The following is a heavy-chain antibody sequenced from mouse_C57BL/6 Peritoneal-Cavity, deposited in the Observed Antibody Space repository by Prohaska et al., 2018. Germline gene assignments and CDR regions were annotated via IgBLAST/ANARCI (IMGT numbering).Heavy chain of an antibody. J-gene: IGHJ2*01. V-gene: IGHV10-1*01. CDR3: VRGSSNYDY. CDR1: VFSFNTYA. Sequence: EVQLVESGGGLVQPKGSLTLSCAASVFSFNTYAMNWVRQAPGMGLEWVARIRSKSNNYATYYADSVKDRFTISRDDSESMLYLQMNNLKTEDTAMSYCVRGSSNYDYWGQGTTLTVSS. D-gene: IGHD2-5*01. CDR2: IRSKSNNYAT.